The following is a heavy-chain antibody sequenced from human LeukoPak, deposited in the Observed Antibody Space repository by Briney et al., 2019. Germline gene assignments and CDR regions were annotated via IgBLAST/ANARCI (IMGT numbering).Heavy chain of an antibody. J-gene: IGHJ4*02. D-gene: IGHD6-13*01. CDR3: ASLSSSWYSYY. CDR2: ISYDGSNK. CDR1: GFTFSSYA. V-gene: IGHV3-30*04. Sequence: GGSLRLSCAASGFTFSSYAMHWVRQAPGKGLEWVAVISYDGSNKYYADSVKGRFTISRDNAKNSLYLQMNSLRAEDTAVYYCASLSSSWYSYYWGQGTLVTVSS.